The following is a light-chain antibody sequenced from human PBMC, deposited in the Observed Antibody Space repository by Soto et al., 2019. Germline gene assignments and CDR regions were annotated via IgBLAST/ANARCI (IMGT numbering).Light chain of an antibody. Sequence: DIQLTQSPSFLSASVGDRVTITCRASQGISNYLAWYKQKAGKAHNLLIYAASTLQSGDPSRLSGRGYGTEFTFTICSLQPEDFATYYCQQVNSYPITFGQGTRLEIK. CDR2: AAS. J-gene: IGKJ5*01. V-gene: IGKV1-9*01. CDR3: QQVNSYPIT. CDR1: QGISNY.